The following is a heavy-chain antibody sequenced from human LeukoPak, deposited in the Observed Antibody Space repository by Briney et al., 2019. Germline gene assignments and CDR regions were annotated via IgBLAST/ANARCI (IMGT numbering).Heavy chain of an antibody. CDR3: AREKSDSWTASSPSYYMDV. V-gene: IGHV4-59*01. Sequence: SETLSLTCSVSGGSISGYYWSWIRQPPGKGLEWIGFVFYSGSTNYNPSLKSLVTMSVDTSKKQFSLKLASATAADTAVYYCAREKSDSWTASSPSYYMDVWGRGTTVIVSS. CDR1: GGSISGYY. D-gene: IGHD3/OR15-3a*01. CDR2: VFYSGST. J-gene: IGHJ6*03.